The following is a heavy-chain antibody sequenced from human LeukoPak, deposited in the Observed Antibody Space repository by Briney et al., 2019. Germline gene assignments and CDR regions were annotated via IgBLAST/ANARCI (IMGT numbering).Heavy chain of an antibody. CDR1: GGTFSSYA. D-gene: IGHD3-3*01. CDR3: ARDGKLIRFLPHGLPSDYYYMDV. V-gene: IGHV1-69*13. J-gene: IGHJ6*03. Sequence: VASVKVSCKAPGGTFSSYAISWVRQASGHGLEWMGGIIPIFGTANYAQKFQGRVTITADESTSTAYMELSSLRSEDTAVYYCARDGKLIRFLPHGLPSDYYYMDVWGKGTTVTVSS. CDR2: IIPIFGTA.